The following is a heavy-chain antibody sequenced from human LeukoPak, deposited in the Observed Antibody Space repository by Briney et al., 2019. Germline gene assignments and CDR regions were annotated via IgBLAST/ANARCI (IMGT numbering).Heavy chain of an antibody. CDR3: ARQRYSDY. CDR1: GFTFNRYW. J-gene: IGHJ4*02. D-gene: IGHD1-1*01. Sequence: GGSLRLSCAASGFTFNRYWMMWVRQARGKGLVWVVNKKEDGSDNSYVESVKGRFTIHRDNAKNSLYLTLNSLRAEDTAVYFCARQRYSDYWGQGTMVTVSS. CDR2: KKEDGSDN. V-gene: IGHV3-7*01.